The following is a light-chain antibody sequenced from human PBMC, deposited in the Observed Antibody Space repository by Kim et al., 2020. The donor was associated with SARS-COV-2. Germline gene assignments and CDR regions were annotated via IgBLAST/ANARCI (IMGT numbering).Light chain of an antibody. V-gene: IGLV3-25*03. CDR2: KDS. CDR1: ALPKQY. J-gene: IGLJ3*02. Sequence: SVSPGQTARITCSGDALPKQYAYWYQQKPGQAPVLVIYKDSERPSGIPERFSGSSSGTTVTLTISGVQAEDEADYYCQSADSTNWVFGGGTQLTVL. CDR3: QSADSTNWV.